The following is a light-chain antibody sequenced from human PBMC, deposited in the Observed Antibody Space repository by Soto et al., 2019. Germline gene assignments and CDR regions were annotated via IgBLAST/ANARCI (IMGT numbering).Light chain of an antibody. J-gene: IGKJ1*01. Sequence: EIVLTQSPGTLSLSPGERATLSCRASQSVSSTYLAWYQQKPGRAPRLLIHDVSRRVTGIPDRFSGSGSGTDFTLTISRLEREDLAVDYCQQYGNSPWAFGQGTKVEIK. V-gene: IGKV3-20*01. CDR2: DVS. CDR3: QQYGNSPWA. CDR1: QSVSSTY.